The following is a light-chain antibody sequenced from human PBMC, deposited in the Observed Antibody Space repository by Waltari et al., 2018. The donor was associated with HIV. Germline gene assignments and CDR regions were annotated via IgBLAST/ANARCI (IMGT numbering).Light chain of an antibody. CDR2: MNN. V-gene: IGLV1-47*01. CDR1: TTNIRRTY. Sequence: QSVLTQPPSASGAPGSRVTISCPGRTTNIRRTYVSLYQQLPGTAPKLLSYMNNQRPSGVPDRFSGSKSGTSGSLAISGLRSEDEADYYCAAWDDSLSGRGLFGGGTKLTVL. J-gene: IGLJ3*02. CDR3: AAWDDSLSGRGL.